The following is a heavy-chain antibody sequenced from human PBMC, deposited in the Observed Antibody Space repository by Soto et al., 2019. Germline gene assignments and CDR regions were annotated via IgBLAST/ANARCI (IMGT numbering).Heavy chain of an antibody. D-gene: IGHD1-26*01. Sequence: EVQLVETGGGLIQPGGSLRLSCLASGFSVTTHYIIWVRQPPGKGLEWVSTTFIGGSTHYADSVKGRFSISRDNSKNTVYLQINNLRVEDTAVYYCAKKPPSSIQGWAFGMDVWGQGTTVSVSS. CDR3: AKKPPSSIQGWAFGMDV. CDR1: GFSVTTHY. V-gene: IGHV3-53*02. CDR2: TFIGGST. J-gene: IGHJ6*02.